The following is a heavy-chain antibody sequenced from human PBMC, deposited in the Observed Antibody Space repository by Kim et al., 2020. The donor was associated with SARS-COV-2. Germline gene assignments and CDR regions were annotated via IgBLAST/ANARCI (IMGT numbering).Heavy chain of an antibody. V-gene: IGHV3-48*03. CDR2: ISSSGSTI. CDR3: ARGYTTFSQVGGMDV. D-gene: IGHD1-26*01. Sequence: GGSLRLSCAASGFTFSSYEMNWVRQAPGKGLEWVSYISSSGSTIYYADSVKGRFTISRDNAKNSLYLQMNSLRAEDTAVYYCARGYTTFSQVGGMDVWGQGTTVTVSS. J-gene: IGHJ6*02. CDR1: GFTFSSYE.